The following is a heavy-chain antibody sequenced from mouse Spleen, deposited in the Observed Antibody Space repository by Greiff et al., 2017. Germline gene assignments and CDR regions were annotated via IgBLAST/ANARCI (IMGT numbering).Heavy chain of an antibody. D-gene: IGHD1-1*01. CDR2: INSDGGST. Sequence: EVKLMESGGGLVQPGESLKLSCESNEYEFPSHDMSWVRKTPEKRLELVAAINSDGGSTYYPDTMERRFIISRDNTKKTLYLQMSSLRSEDTALYYCARHGNYGSSNWYFDVWGTGTTVTVSS. V-gene: IGHV5-2*01. CDR1: EYEFPSHD. J-gene: IGHJ1*03. CDR3: ARHGNYGSSNWYFDV.